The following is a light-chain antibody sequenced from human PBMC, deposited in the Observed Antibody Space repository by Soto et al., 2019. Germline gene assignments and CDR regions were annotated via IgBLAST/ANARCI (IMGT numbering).Light chain of an antibody. CDR1: ESISNW. CDR2: DAS. J-gene: IGKJ1*01. CDR3: QQYNRYAWT. V-gene: IGKV1-5*01. Sequence: HRVRIPWRATESISNWLAWYRQKPGKAPKLLISDASSLQSGVPSRFSGSRSGTEFTLTISSLQPDDSATYYCQQYNRYAWTFGQGTKVDIK.